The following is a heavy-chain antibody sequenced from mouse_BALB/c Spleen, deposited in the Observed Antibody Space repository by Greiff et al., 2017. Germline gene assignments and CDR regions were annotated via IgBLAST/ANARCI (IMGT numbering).Heavy chain of an antibody. CDR2: ISSGGGST. J-gene: IGHJ4*01. CDR1: GFAFSSYD. V-gene: IGHV5-12-1*01. Sequence: EVQLQQSGGGLVKPGGSLKLSCAASGFAFSSYDMSWVRQTPEKRLEWVAYISSGGGSTYYPDTVKGRFTISRDNAKNTLYLQMSSLKSEDTAMYYCARHMGRGYAMDYWGQGTSVTVSS. CDR3: ARHMGRGYAMDY. D-gene: IGHD4-1*01.